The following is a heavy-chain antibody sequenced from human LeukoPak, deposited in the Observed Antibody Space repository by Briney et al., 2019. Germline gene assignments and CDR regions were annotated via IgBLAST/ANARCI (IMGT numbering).Heavy chain of an antibody. V-gene: IGHV1-69*05. CDR1: GGTFSSYA. CDR2: IIPIFGTA. CDR3: SYSSSDMHQNYYYYYMDV. Sequence: SVKVSRKPSGGTFSSYAISWVRQAPGQGLEWMGGIIPIFGTANYAQKFQGRVTITTDESTSTAYMELSSLRSEDTAVYYCSYSSSDMHQNYYYYYMDVWGKGTTVTVS. J-gene: IGHJ6*03. D-gene: IGHD6-13*01.